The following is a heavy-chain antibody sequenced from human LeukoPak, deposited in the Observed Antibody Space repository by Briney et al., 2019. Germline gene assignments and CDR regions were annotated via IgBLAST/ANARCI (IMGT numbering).Heavy chain of an antibody. CDR2: IIPIFGTA. V-gene: IGHV1-69*13. J-gene: IGHJ5*02. CDR1: GGTFSSYA. CDR3: AREATMVRGVLNWFDP. Sequence: SVKVSCKASGGTFSSYAISWVRQAPGQGLEWMGGIIPIFGTANYAQKFQGRVTITADESTSTAYTELSSLRSEDTAVYYCAREATMVRGVLNWFDPWGQGTLVTVSS. D-gene: IGHD3-10*01.